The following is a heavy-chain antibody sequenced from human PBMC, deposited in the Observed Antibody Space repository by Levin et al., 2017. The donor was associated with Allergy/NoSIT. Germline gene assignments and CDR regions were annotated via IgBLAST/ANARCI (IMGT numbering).Heavy chain of an antibody. Sequence: HPGGSLRLSCATSGFDFSTYAVSWVRQAPGKGLEWVSAITPNGFTYYAESVKGRFTISIDSSENTVFLQMNSVRAGDTAVYYCTKERWLSLATPNRPFDFWGQGTLVSVAS. CDR1: GFDFSTYA. J-gene: IGHJ4*02. CDR3: TKERWLSLATPNRPFDF. CDR2: ITPNGFT. D-gene: IGHD3-22*01. V-gene: IGHV3-23*01.